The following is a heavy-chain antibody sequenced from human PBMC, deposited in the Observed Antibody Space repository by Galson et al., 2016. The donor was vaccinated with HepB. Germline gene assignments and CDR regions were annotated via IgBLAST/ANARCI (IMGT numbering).Heavy chain of an antibody. V-gene: IGHV3-21*04. Sequence: SLRLSCAASGFTFSNRGMHWVRQAPGKGLEWISSITSTSDYIYYADSVRGRFTISRDNSKNTLFLQMNSLRAEDTAVYYCAKDLGSGTTPSPDYWGQGTLVTVSS. CDR1: GFTFSNRG. CDR2: ITSTSDYI. CDR3: AKDLGSGTTPSPDY. J-gene: IGHJ4*02. D-gene: IGHD1-7*01.